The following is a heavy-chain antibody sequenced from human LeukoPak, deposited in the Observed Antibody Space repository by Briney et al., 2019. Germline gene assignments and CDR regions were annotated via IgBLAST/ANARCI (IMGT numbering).Heavy chain of an antibody. V-gene: IGHV3-11*04. J-gene: IGHJ4*02. CDR2: ISSSGSTI. CDR1: GFTFSNAW. CDR3: ARVTVTTLYFDY. D-gene: IGHD4-17*01. Sequence: GGSLRLSCAASGFTFSNAWMSWVRQAPGKGLEWVSYISSSGSTIYYADSVKGRFTISRDNAKNSLYLQMNSLRAEDTAVYYCARVTVTTLYFDYWGQGTLVTVSS.